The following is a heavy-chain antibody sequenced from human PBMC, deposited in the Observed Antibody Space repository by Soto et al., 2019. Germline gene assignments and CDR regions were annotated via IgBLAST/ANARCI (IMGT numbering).Heavy chain of an antibody. Sequence: QITLKESGPTLVKPTQTLTVTCTFSGFSLSTSGVGVAWIRQPPGKALEWLALIYWDGDKRYSPFLKSRLAITKEPSENQVVLTLTNMDPVDTATYYCAHKGGRGAGMDVWGQGTTVTVSS. CDR3: AHKGGRGAGMDV. J-gene: IGHJ6*02. V-gene: IGHV2-5*02. D-gene: IGHD2-15*01. CDR2: IYWDGDK. CDR1: GFSLSTSGVG.